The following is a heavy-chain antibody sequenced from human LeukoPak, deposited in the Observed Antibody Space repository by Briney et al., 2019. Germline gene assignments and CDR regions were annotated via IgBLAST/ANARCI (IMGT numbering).Heavy chain of an antibody. CDR3: ARCPVPGRGDYFDY. CDR1: GFTFNTYS. Sequence: KTGGSLRLSCAASGFTFNTYSMNGVRQAPGKGLEWVSCISSSSSYIYYADSVKGRFTISRDNAKNSLYLQINSLRAEDTAVYYCARCPVPGRGDYFDYWGQGTPVTVS. V-gene: IGHV3-21*01. D-gene: IGHD6-19*01. CDR2: ISSSSSYI. J-gene: IGHJ4*02.